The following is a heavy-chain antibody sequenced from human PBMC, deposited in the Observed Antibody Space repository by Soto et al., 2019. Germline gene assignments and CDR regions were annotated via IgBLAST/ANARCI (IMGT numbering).Heavy chain of an antibody. CDR2: ISAYNGNT. D-gene: IGHD1-20*01. CDR3: ARDAAIGMNDY. Sequence: QVQLVQSGAEVKKPGASVKVSCKASGYTFTSYVITWVRQAPGQGLEWMGWISAYNGNTKHAQKLQGRGTMTTDRSTSTAYMQLRSLRSDDTAVDYCARDAAIGMNDYWGQGTLVTVSS. V-gene: IGHV1-18*01. J-gene: IGHJ4*02. CDR1: GYTFTSYV.